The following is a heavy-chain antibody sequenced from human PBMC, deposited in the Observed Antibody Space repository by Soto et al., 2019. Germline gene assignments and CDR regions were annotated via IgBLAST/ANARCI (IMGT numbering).Heavy chain of an antibody. CDR3: ARGQDGVVATH. J-gene: IGHJ4*02. Sequence: QVQLQQWGAGLLKPSETLFLNCAVNGGSLSGYYWSWIRQPPGKGLEWIGEVKDGGHTNYSPSLRGXXTXSXXTSNNQFSLRLNSVTAADTGVYHCARGQDGVVATHWDQGSLVTVSS. V-gene: IGHV4-34*01. D-gene: IGHD5-12*01. CDR2: VKDGGHT. CDR1: GGSLSGYY.